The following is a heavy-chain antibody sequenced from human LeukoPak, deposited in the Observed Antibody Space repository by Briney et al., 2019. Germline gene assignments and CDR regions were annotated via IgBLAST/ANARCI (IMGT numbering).Heavy chain of an antibody. CDR2: IYSGGST. CDR1: GFTVSSNY. V-gene: IGHV3-53*01. J-gene: IGHJ4*02. Sequence: PGGSLRLSCAASGFTVSSNYMSWVRQAPGKGLEWVSVIYSGGSTYYADSVKGRFTISRDNSKNTLYLQMNSLRAEDTAVYYCARAEKATIFDYWGRGTLVTVSS. D-gene: IGHD5-24*01. CDR3: ARAEKATIFDY.